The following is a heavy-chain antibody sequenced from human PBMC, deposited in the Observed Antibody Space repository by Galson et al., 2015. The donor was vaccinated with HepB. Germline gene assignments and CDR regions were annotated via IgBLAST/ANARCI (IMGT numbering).Heavy chain of an antibody. Sequence: SLRLSCAASGFTFSGYGMHWVRQAPGKGLEWVAVISYDGSNKYYADSVKGRFTISRDNSKNTLYLQMNSLRAEDTAVYYYAKDKQWLSYYYYGIDVWGQGTTVTVSS. CDR2: ISYDGSNK. D-gene: IGHD6-19*01. CDR1: GFTFSGYG. CDR3: AKDKQWLSYYYYGIDV. J-gene: IGHJ6*02. V-gene: IGHV3-30*18.